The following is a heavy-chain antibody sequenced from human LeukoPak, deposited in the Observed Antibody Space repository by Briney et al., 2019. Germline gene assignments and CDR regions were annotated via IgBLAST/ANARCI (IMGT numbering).Heavy chain of an antibody. CDR3: ARDNWNYGSSMDV. CDR1: GGSISSYY. Sequence: SETLSLTCAVSGGSISSYYWSWIRQPPGKGLEWIGYIYYSGSTNYNPSLKSRVTISVDTSKNQFSLKLSSVTAADTAVYYCARDNWNYGSSMDVWGQGTTVTVSS. D-gene: IGHD1-7*01. CDR2: IYYSGST. J-gene: IGHJ6*02. V-gene: IGHV4-59*01.